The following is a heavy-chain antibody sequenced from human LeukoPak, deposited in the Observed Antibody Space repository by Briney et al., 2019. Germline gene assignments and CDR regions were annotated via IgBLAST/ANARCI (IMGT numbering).Heavy chain of an antibody. CDR2: IFTVGPA. V-gene: IGHV4-61*09. D-gene: IGHD1-1*01. CDR1: GASISSSPYY. CDR3: AVAWNAGRTFDP. Sequence: SETLSLTCTVSGASISSSPYYWTWIRQPAGKGLEWIGHIFTVGPATYNPSLKSRVTISRDTSKNEVSLSLHSVTAADTAIYYCAVAWNAGRTFDPWGQGTLVTVSS. J-gene: IGHJ5*02.